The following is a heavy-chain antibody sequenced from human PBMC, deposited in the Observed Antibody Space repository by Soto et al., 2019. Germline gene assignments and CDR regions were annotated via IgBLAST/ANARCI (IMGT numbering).Heavy chain of an antibody. Sequence: GGSLRLSCAASGFTFSSYGMHWVRQAPGKGLEWVAVISYDGSNKYYADSVKGRFTISRDNSKNTLYLQMNSLRAEDTAVYYCAKSKIRSYYGMDVWGQGTTVTVSS. J-gene: IGHJ6*02. CDR2: ISYDGSNK. CDR1: GFTFSSYG. V-gene: IGHV3-30*18. D-gene: IGHD6-6*01. CDR3: AKSKIRSYYGMDV.